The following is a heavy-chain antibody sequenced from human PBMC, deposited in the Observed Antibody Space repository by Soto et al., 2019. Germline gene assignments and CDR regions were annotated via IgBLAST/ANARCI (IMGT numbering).Heavy chain of an antibody. CDR2: IRSKADSYAT. CDR1: GFTFSGSA. Sequence: PGGSLRLSCAASGFTFSGSAMHWVRQASGKGLEWVGRIRSKADSYATAYAASVKGRFTISRDDSKNTAYLQMNSLKTEDTAVYYCTRQYSSSSDLDYWGQGTLVTVSS. D-gene: IGHD6-6*01. CDR3: TRQYSSSSDLDY. V-gene: IGHV3-73*01. J-gene: IGHJ4*02.